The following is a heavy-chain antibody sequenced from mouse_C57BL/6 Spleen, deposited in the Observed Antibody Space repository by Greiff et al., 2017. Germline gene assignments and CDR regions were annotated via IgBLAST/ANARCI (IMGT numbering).Heavy chain of an antibody. J-gene: IGHJ4*01. CDR2: INPGSGGT. Sequence: QVQLQQSGAELVRPGTSVKVSCKASGYAFTNYLIEWVKQRPGQGLEWIGVINPGSGGTNYNEKFKGKATLTADKSYSTAYMQLSSLTSEDSAVYLCARGGYYSNYGGAMDYWGQGTSVTVSS. CDR3: ARGGYYSNYGGAMDY. CDR1: GYAFTNYL. D-gene: IGHD2-5*01. V-gene: IGHV1-54*01.